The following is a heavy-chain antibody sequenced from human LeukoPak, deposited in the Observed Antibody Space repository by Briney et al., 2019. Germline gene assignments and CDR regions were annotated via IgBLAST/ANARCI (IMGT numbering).Heavy chain of an antibody. D-gene: IGHD3-10*01. CDR1: GSALATSGGG. V-gene: IGHV2-5*02. J-gene: IGHJ4*02. CDR2: IYWDNDK. Sequence: VSGPTLVNPPQTHTLTFPFSGSALATSGGGVGWSRHPPRKALERLAVIYWDNDKRYRPSLKSRLTITKDTSNNQVILTLANMDPVDTATYDCAHRRYRSGSRDFCDFDYWGQGTLVTVSS. CDR3: AHRRYRSGSRDFCDFDY.